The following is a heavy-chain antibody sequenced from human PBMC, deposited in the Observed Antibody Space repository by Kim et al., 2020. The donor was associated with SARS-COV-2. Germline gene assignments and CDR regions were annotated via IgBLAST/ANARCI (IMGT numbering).Heavy chain of an antibody. V-gene: IGHV3-7*01. Sequence: DGRETAYVDSVKGRFTISRDNAKNSVSLQMNSLRAGDTAVYYCARGSGLANWGQGTLVSVSS. J-gene: IGHJ4*02. CDR3: ARGSGLAN. CDR2: DGRET.